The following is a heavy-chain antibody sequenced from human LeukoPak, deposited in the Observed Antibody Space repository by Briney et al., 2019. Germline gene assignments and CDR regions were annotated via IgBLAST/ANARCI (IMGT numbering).Heavy chain of an antibody. Sequence: GGSLRLSCAVSGITFRNYGMHWVRQAPGKGLEWVAFIRYDGSNKYYADSVKGRFTISRDNSKNTLYLQMNSLRAEDTAVYYCAKVGRAARANYMDVWGKGTTVTVSS. CDR1: GITFRNYG. V-gene: IGHV3-30*02. D-gene: IGHD6-6*01. J-gene: IGHJ6*03. CDR3: AKVGRAARANYMDV. CDR2: IRYDGSNK.